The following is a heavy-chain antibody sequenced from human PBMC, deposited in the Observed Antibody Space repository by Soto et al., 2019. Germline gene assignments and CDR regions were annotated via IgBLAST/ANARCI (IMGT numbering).Heavy chain of an antibody. D-gene: IGHD6-19*01. CDR2: IYYSGST. CDR3: ARHYSSGSRNWFDP. V-gene: IGHV4-39*01. J-gene: IGHJ5*02. CDR1: GGSINSSSYF. Sequence: LSLTCSVSGGSINSSSYFWGWVRQPPGKGLEWIGSIYYSGSTYYNPSLRSRVTISVDTSKNQFSLKLSSVTAADTAVFYCARHYSSGSRNWFDPWGQGTLVTVSS.